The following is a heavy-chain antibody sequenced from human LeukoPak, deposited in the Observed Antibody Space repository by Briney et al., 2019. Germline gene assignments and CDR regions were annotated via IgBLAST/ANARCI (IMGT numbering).Heavy chain of an antibody. CDR3: ASGRLGYNSPFDS. CDR2: ISYTGNT. Sequence: SETLSLTCTVSGGSISTNYWRWIRQPPGKGLGWIGSISYTGNTNYNPSLKSRVTISVDASKNQFSLKLTSVTAADTAVYYCASGRLGYNSPFDSWGQGTLVTVSS. CDR1: GGSISTNY. V-gene: IGHV4-59*01. D-gene: IGHD5-24*01. J-gene: IGHJ4*02.